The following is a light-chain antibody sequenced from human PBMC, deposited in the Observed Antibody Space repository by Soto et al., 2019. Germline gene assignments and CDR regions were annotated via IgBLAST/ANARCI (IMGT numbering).Light chain of an antibody. J-gene: IGKJ1*01. V-gene: IGKV3-15*01. Sequence: EIVMTQSPATLSVSPGERATLSCRASQSVSSNLAWYQQKPGQAPRLLIYGASTRATGIPARFSGSGSGTEFTLTISSLQPEDFATYYCQQSYSTPRTCGQGNKGDIK. CDR3: QQSYSTPRT. CDR1: QSVSSN. CDR2: GAS.